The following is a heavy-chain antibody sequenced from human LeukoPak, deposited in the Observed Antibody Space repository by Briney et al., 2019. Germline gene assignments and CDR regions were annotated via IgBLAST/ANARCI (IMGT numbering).Heavy chain of an antibody. CDR2: IYYSGTT. CDR3: ARGPWFYYYYYYLDV. J-gene: IGHJ6*03. D-gene: IGHD4/OR15-4a*01. CDR1: GDSISSSSYY. Sequence: SETLSLTCTVSGDSISSSSYYWGWLRQPPGKGLEWIGSIYYSGTTYYNPSLKSRVTISIDTSKTQFSLKLTAVTAADTAVYYCARGPWFYYYYYYLDVWGKGTTVTVSS. V-gene: IGHV4-39*07.